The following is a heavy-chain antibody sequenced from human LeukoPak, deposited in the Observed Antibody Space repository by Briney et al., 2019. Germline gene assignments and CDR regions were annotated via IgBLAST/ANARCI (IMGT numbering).Heavy chain of an antibody. V-gene: IGHV5-51*01. D-gene: IGHD4-17*01. J-gene: IGHJ4*02. Sequence: GESLKISCKGSGYSFTNYWIGWARQMPGKGLEWMGIIYPGDSNTRYNPSFQGQVTISADKSISTAYLQWSSLKASDTAMHYCARTSGSATTRPLGYWGQGTLVTVSS. CDR3: ARTSGSATTRPLGY. CDR1: GYSFTNYW. CDR2: IYPGDSNT.